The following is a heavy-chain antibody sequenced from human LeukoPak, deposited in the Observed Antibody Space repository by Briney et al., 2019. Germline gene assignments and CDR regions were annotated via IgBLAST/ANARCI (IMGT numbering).Heavy chain of an antibody. V-gene: IGHV3-53*01. D-gene: IGHD6-25*01. CDR2: IYSGGDT. J-gene: IGHJ4*02. CDR1: GLTVTSNY. Sequence: PGGSLRLSCAASGLTVTSNYMSWIRQAPGKGLEWVSVIYSGGDTYYADSVKGRFTTSRDNSKNTLYLQMNSLRAEDTAVYYCARPGYSTGAFDYWGQGTLVTVSS. CDR3: ARPGYSTGAFDY.